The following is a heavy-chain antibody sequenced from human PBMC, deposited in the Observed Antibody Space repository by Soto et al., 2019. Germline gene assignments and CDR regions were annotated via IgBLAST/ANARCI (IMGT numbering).Heavy chain of an antibody. V-gene: IGHV4-59*12. CDR2: IYYSGST. CDR1: GGSISSYY. D-gene: IGHD3-10*01. CDR3: ARDTKFYYGSEHGWFDP. J-gene: IGHJ5*02. Sequence: PSETLSLTCTVSGGSISSYYWSWIRQPPGKGLEWIGYIYYSGSTNYNPSLKSRVTISLDTSKNRFSLKLSSVTAADTAVYFCARDTKFYYGSEHGWFDPWGQGTLVTVSS.